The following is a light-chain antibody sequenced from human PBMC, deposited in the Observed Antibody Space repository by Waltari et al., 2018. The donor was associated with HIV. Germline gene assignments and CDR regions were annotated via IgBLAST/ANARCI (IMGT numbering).Light chain of an antibody. J-gene: IGKJ1*01. CDR3: QQYKSWPRM. Sequence: EIVMTQSPATLSVSPGERVTLSCAASESVSTNLAWFQQKPGQSPRLLIYGASLRATGVPARFGASGAKTDFTFSISALQSEDVAVYYCQQYKSWPRMFGQGTKVEVK. V-gene: IGKV3-15*01. CDR1: ESVSTN. CDR2: GAS.